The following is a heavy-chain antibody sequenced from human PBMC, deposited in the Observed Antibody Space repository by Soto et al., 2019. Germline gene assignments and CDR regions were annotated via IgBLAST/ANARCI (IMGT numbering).Heavy chain of an antibody. CDR3: ARDPSYYGMDV. V-gene: IGHV1-3*01. J-gene: IGHJ6*02. Sequence: RASVKVSCKASGFTFTSSTMQWVRQARGQRLEWMGWIVVGNGNTKYSQKFRDRVTITRDTSTSTAYMELSSLRSEDTAVYYCARDPSYYGMDVWGQGTTVTVSS. CDR2: IVVGNGNT. CDR1: GFTFTSST.